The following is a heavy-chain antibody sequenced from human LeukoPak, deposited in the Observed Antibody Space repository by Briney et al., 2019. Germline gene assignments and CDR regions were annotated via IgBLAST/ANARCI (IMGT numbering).Heavy chain of an antibody. V-gene: IGHV3-21*01. CDR3: ARPRAYDSSGYYQDAFAI. D-gene: IGHD3-22*01. Sequence: GGSLRLSCAASGFTFSSYSMNWVRQAPGKGLEWVSSISSSCTYIYYADSVKGRFTISRDNAKNSLYLQMNSLRAEDTAVYYCARPRAYDSSGYYQDAFAIWGQGTMVTVSS. CDR2: ISSSCTYI. J-gene: IGHJ3*02. CDR1: GFTFSSYS.